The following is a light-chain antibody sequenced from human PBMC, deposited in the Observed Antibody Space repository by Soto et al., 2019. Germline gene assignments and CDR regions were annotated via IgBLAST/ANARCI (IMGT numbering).Light chain of an antibody. CDR1: QSVSSNY. CDR2: GAS. J-gene: IGKJ1*01. Sequence: PWESATLSCRASQSVSSNYLAWYQQKPGQAPRVLIYGASSRTTGIPDRFSGSGSGTDFTLTICRLEPEDFAVYYCQQYRSSPLTFGPGTKVDIK. V-gene: IGKV3-20*01. CDR3: QQYRSSPLT.